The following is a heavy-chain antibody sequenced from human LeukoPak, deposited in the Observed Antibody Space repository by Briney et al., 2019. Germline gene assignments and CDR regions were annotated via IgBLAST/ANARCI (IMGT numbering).Heavy chain of an antibody. J-gene: IGHJ4*02. CDR3: AREEALGSGSFDY. CDR1: GYSISSGYY. CDR2: IYYSGST. Sequence: SETLSLTCTVSGYSISSGYYWGWIRQPPGKGLEWIGYIYYSGSTSYNPSLKSRVTISVDTSKNQFSLKLSSVTAADTAVYYCAREEALGSGSFDYWGQGTLVTVSS. V-gene: IGHV4-61*01. D-gene: IGHD1-26*01.